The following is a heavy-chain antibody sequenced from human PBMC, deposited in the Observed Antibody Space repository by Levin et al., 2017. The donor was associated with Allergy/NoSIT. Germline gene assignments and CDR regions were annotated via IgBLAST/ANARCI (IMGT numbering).Heavy chain of an antibody. Sequence: SCAASGFTFSSYGMHWVRQAPGKGLEWVAVISYDGSNKYYADSVKGRFTISRDNSKNTLYLQMNSLRAEDTAVYYCAKETIPRHYYDSSGYSPHYYYGMDVWGQGTTVTVSS. V-gene: IGHV3-30*18. CDR2: ISYDGSNK. CDR3: AKETIPRHYYDSSGYSPHYYYGMDV. D-gene: IGHD3-22*01. J-gene: IGHJ6*02. CDR1: GFTFSSYG.